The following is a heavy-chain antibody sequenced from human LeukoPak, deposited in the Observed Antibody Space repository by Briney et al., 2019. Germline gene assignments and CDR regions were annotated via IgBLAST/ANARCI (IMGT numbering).Heavy chain of an antibody. CDR1: GGSISSGDYY. V-gene: IGHV4-30-4*08. Sequence: KSSQTLSLTCTVSGGSISSGDYYWSWIRQPPGKGLEWIGYIYYSGSTYYNPSLKSRVTISVDTSKNQFSLKLSSVTAADTAVYYCARGYEGIAAAGTLDYWGQGTLVTVSS. CDR3: ARGYEGIAAAGTLDY. D-gene: IGHD6-13*01. CDR2: IYYSGST. J-gene: IGHJ4*02.